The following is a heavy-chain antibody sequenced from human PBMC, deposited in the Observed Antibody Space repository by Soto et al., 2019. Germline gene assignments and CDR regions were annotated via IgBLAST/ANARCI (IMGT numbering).Heavy chain of an antibody. CDR1: GGSISSYY. CDR2: IYYSGST. Sequence: SETLSLTCTVSGGSISSYYWSWIRQPPGKGLEWIGYIYYSGSTNYNPSLKSRVTISVDTSKNQFSLKLSSVTAADTAVYYCAGSSAGYYYYMDVWGKGTTVTVSS. D-gene: IGHD3-22*01. CDR3: AGSSAGYYYYMDV. J-gene: IGHJ6*03. V-gene: IGHV4-59*01.